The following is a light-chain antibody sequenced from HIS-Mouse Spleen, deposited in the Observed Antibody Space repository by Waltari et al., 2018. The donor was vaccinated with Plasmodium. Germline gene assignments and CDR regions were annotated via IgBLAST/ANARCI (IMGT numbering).Light chain of an antibody. Sequence: QTVVTQEPSFSVSPGGTVTLTCGLSSGPVSTSYYPSSYQQTPGQAPRTLLYSTNTRSSGVPDRFSGSILGNKAALTITGAQADDESDYYCVLYMGSGISVFGGGTKLTVL. CDR2: STN. CDR1: SGPVSTSYY. J-gene: IGLJ3*02. CDR3: VLYMGSGISV. V-gene: IGLV8-61*01.